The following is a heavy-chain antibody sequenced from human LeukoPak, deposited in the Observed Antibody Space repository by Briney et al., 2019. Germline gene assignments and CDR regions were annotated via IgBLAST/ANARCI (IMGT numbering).Heavy chain of an antibody. CDR2: ISYDGANE. V-gene: IGHV3-30-3*01. J-gene: IGHJ4*02. Sequence: PGRSLRLSCAAAGFTFSNYAMHWVRQAPGKGLEWVAVISYDGANEYYADSVKGRFTISRDNSKNTLYLQMNSLRAEDTAVYYCARDFGFSPSSGYSFDYWGQGTLVTVSS. CDR1: GFTFSNYA. CDR3: ARDFGFSPSSGYSFDY. D-gene: IGHD3-22*01.